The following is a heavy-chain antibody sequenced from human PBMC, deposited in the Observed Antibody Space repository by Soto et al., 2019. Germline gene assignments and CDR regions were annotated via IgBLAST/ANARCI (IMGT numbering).Heavy chain of an antibody. Sequence: SVKVSCKASGGTFSSYAISLVRQAPGQGLEWMGGIIPIFGTANYAQKFQGRVTITADESTSTAYMELSSLRSEDTAVYYCAREREYNSSSEFRNWFDPWGQGTLVTGSS. V-gene: IGHV1-69*13. CDR2: IIPIFGTA. CDR1: GGTFSSYA. D-gene: IGHD6-6*01. J-gene: IGHJ5*02. CDR3: AREREYNSSSEFRNWFDP.